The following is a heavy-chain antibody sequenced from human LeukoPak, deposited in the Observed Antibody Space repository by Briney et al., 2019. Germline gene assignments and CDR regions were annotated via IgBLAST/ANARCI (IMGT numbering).Heavy chain of an antibody. CDR1: GCSIRDYY. J-gene: IGHJ3*02. Sequence: SETLSLTCTVYGCSIRDYYWNWMRQPPGKGLKWMGYIYYSGRTNYNPSLKSRVSISVDTSKNQFSLKLSSVTAADTAVYYCARDGVEMATTDAFDIWGQGTMVTVSS. CDR3: ARDGVEMATTDAFDI. CDR2: IYYSGRT. V-gene: IGHV4-59*01. D-gene: IGHD5-24*01.